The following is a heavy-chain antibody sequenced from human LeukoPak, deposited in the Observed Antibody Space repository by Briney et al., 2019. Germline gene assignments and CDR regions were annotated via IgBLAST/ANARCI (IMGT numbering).Heavy chain of an antibody. Sequence: SETLSLTCAVYGGSFSGYYWSWIRQPPGKGLERIGEINHSGSTNYNPSLKSRVTISVDTSKNQFSLKLSSVAAADTAVYYCARSRVPAAKSRRWFDPWGQGTLVTVSS. J-gene: IGHJ5*02. CDR1: GGSFSGYY. CDR2: INHSGST. D-gene: IGHD2-2*01. V-gene: IGHV4-34*01. CDR3: ARSRVPAAKSRRWFDP.